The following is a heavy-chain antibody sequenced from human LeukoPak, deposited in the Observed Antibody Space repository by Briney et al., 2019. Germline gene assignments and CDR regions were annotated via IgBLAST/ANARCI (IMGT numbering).Heavy chain of an antibody. CDR2: INPNSGGT. V-gene: IGHV1-2*02. Sequence: GASVKVSCKASGYTFTGYYMHWVRQAPGQGLAWMGWINPNSGGTNYAQKFQGRVTMTRDTSISTAYMELSRLRSDDTAVYYCARAYCSSTSCYTAGYWGQGTLVTVSS. CDR1: GYTFTGYY. J-gene: IGHJ4*02. CDR3: ARAYCSSTSCYTAGY. D-gene: IGHD2-2*02.